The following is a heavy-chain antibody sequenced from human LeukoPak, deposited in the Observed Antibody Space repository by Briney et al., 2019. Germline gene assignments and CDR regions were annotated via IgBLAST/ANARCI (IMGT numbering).Heavy chain of an antibody. V-gene: IGHV4-39*01. D-gene: IGHD2-2*01. J-gene: IGHJ4*02. CDR1: GGSISSSSYY. CDR2: TYDSEST. CDR3: ARQKGLLFFDY. Sequence: SETLSLACTVSGGSISSSSYYWGWIRQPPGKGLELIGSTYDSESTYYHPSLKSLVTLSVHTSMKQFSLKLTSVTHASTGVYYCARQKGLLFFDYWGQGTLVTVSS.